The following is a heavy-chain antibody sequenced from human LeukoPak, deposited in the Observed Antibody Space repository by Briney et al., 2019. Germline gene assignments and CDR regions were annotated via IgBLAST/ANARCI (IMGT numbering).Heavy chain of an antibody. Sequence: GGSLRLSCAASGFTFSSYWMHWVRQAPGRGLVWVSRINSDGSATNYADSVKGRFTISRDNAKNTLYLQMNSLRAEDTAVYYCAKVPGIAAAGYSFDIWGQGTMVTVSS. CDR1: GFTFSSYW. CDR3: AKVPGIAAAGYSFDI. V-gene: IGHV3-74*01. CDR2: INSDGSAT. J-gene: IGHJ3*02. D-gene: IGHD6-13*01.